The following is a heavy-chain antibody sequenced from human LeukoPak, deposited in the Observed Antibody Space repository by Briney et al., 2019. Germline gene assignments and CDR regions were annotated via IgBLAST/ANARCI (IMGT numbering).Heavy chain of an antibody. CDR1: RYTFTGYY. D-gene: IGHD3-10*01. J-gene: IGHJ5*02. CDR2: INPNSGGT. V-gene: IGHV1-2*02. CDR3: ACRYGSGMFP. Sequence: ASVKVSRKASRYTFTGYYMHWVPHAPGQGLEWMGWINPNSGGTNYAQKFQGRVTMTRDTSISTAYMELSRLRSDDTAVYYCACRYGSGMFPWGQGTLVTVSS.